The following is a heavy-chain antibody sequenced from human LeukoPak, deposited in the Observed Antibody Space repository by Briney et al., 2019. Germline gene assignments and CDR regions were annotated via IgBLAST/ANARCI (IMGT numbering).Heavy chain of an antibody. Sequence: SQTLSLTCTVSGGSISSGGYYWSWIRQHPGKGLEWIGYIYYSGSTHYNPSLKSRVTISVDGSKNQFSLKLNSATAADTAMYYCADSSVTGAFDFWGQGKMVIVSS. D-gene: IGHD3-22*01. CDR1: GGSISSGGYY. CDR3: ADSSVTGAFDF. J-gene: IGHJ3*01. CDR2: IYYSGST. V-gene: IGHV4-31*03.